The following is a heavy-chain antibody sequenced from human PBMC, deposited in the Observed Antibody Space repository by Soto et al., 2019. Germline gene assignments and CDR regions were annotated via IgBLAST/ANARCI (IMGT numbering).Heavy chain of an antibody. J-gene: IGHJ4*02. V-gene: IGHV3-48*03. CDR1: GFSLNLHE. CDR3: ARACGSRAFDWPYFDS. Sequence: GGSLRLSCAASGFSLNLHEMTWVSQAPGKGLEWISYIGTSGSTKYYADSGQGRFTISRDNSKNSVYLEMNSRRGDDTGIYYCARACGSRAFDWPYFDSWGQGT. D-gene: IGHD3-9*01. CDR2: IGTSGSTK.